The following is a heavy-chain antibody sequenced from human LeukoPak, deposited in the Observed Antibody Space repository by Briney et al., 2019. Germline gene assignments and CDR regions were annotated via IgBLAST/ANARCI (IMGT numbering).Heavy chain of an antibody. V-gene: IGHV4-61*02. CDR3: ARDFGWFDP. CDR2: IYASGST. CDR1: GGSISSGSYY. D-gene: IGHD3-16*01. J-gene: IGHJ5*02. Sequence: PSETLSLTCTVSGGSISSGSYYWSWIRQPAGKGLEWIGRIYASGSTNYNPSLKSRVTISVDTSKNQFSLKLSSVTAADTAVYYCARDFGWFDPWGQGTLVTVSS.